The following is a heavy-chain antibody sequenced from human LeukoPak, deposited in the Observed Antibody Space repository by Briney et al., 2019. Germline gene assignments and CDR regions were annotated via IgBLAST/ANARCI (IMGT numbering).Heavy chain of an antibody. CDR3: ARQYYYYSIDS. J-gene: IGHJ4*02. CDR2: IHYSEGT. CDR1: GASISSYY. D-gene: IGHD3-22*01. V-gene: IGHV4-59*08. Sequence: SESLSLTCTVSGASISSYYWSWIRQPPGKGVEWIGYIHYSEGTRYNPSLKSRVTISVDTTKNQFSLKLSSVTAADTAVYYCARQYYYYSIDSWGQGTLVTVPS.